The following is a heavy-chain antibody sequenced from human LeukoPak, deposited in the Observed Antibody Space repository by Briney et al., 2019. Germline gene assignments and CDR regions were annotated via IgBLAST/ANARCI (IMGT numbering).Heavy chain of an antibody. CDR1: GGSFSGYY. Sequence: PSETLSLTCAVYGGSFSGYYWSWIRQPPGKGLEWIGEINHSGSTNYNPSLKSRVTISVDTSKNQFSLKLSSVTAADTAEYYCARRPKDIVVVVADYYYYMDVWGKGTTVTISS. D-gene: IGHD2-15*01. J-gene: IGHJ6*03. CDR3: ARRPKDIVVVVADYYYYMDV. CDR2: INHSGST. V-gene: IGHV4-34*01.